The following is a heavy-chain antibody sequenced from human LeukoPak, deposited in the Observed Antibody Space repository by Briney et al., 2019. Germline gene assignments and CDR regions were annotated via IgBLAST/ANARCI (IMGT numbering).Heavy chain of an antibody. CDR2: MSGSGDYI. CDR3: ARGLGGDQGYFNL. Sequence: GGSLRLSCAASGFNFGTYSMNWVRQAPGKGLEWVSYMSGSGDYIYYTDSVKGRFTISRDNAKNLLSLQMSSLRTEDTALYYCARGLGGDQGYFNLWGRGTLATVSS. J-gene: IGHJ2*01. V-gene: IGHV3-21*04. D-gene: IGHD3-10*01. CDR1: GFNFGTYS.